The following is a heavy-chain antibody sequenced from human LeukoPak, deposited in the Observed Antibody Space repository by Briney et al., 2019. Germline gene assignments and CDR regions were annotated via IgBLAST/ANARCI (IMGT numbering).Heavy chain of an antibody. CDR1: GFTFSDHY. V-gene: IGHV3-72*01. J-gene: IGHJ6*02. CDR3: ARARVATIGDYYYYYGMDV. Sequence: PGGSLRLSCAASGFTFSDHYMDWVRQAPGKGVEWVGRTRNKANSYTTEYAASVKGRFTISRDDSKNSLYLQMNSLKTEDTAVYYCARARVATIGDYYYYYGMDVWGQGTTVTVSS. D-gene: IGHD5-12*01. CDR2: TRNKANSYTT.